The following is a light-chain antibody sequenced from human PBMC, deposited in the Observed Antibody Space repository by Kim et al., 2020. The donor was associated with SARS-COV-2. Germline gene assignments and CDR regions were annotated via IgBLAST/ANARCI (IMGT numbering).Light chain of an antibody. CDR3: QQYNYWPRT. Sequence: VSPGERATLSCRASQSVSSNLAWFKQKPGQAPRLLIYDASTRATGIPARFSGSGSGTEFTLTISSLQSEDFAVYYCQQYNYWPRTFGQGTKVEIK. CDR1: QSVSSN. J-gene: IGKJ1*01. CDR2: DAS. V-gene: IGKV3-15*01.